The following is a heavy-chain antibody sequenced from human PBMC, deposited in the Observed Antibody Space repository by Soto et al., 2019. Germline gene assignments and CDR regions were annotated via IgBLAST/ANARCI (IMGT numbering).Heavy chain of an antibody. V-gene: IGHV1-69*02. D-gene: IGHD4-17*01. CDR2: RIPILGIA. J-gene: IGHJ5*02. CDR3: AIDGGDWFDP. CDR1: GGTFSSYT. Sequence: QVQLVQSGAEVKKPGSSVKVSCKASGGTFSSYTISWVRQAPGQGLEWMGRRIPILGIANYAQNFRGRVTITADKSTSTAYMELSSLRSEDTAVYYCAIDGGDWFDPWGQGTLVTVSS.